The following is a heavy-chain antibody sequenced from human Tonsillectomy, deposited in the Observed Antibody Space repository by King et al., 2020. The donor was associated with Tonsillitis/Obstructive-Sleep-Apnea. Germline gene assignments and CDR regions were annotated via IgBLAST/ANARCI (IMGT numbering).Heavy chain of an antibody. J-gene: IGHJ3*02. CDR2: IVVGSGNT. Sequence: QLVQSGPEVKKPGTSVKVSCKASGFTFTTSAMQWVRQTRGQRLEWIGWIVVGSGNTNYAQKFQERVAITRDMSSSTVFMELSSLRSEDTAVYYCAASPRYNWNSDDAFDIWGQGTMVTVSS. V-gene: IGHV1-58*02. CDR1: GFTFTTSA. CDR3: AASPRYNWNSDDAFDI. D-gene: IGHD1-7*01.